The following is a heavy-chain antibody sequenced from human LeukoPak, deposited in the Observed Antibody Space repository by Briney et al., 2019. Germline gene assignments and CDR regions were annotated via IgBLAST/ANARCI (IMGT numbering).Heavy chain of an antibody. J-gene: IGHJ4*02. CDR1: GGSFSGYY. Sequence: PSETLSLTCAVYGGSFSGYYWSWIRQPPGKGLEWIGEINHSGSTNYNPSLKSRVTISVDTSKNQFPLKLSSVTAADTAVYYCARGLGPYDFWSGYYPEWGQGTLVTVSS. CDR2: INHSGST. D-gene: IGHD3-3*01. V-gene: IGHV4-34*01. CDR3: ARGLGPYDFWSGYYPE.